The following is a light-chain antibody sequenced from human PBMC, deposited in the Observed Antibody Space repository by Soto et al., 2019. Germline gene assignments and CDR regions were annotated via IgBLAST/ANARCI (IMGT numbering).Light chain of an antibody. CDR3: QQYHNWPPLT. CDR1: QSVSSN. J-gene: IGKJ4*01. CDR2: GAS. Sequence: EIVMTQSPATLSVSPGERATLSCRASQSVSSNLAWYQQKPRQAPRLLIYGASTRATGIPARFSGSGSGTEFTLTISSLQSEDFAVYYCQQYHNWPPLTFGGGTKVEIK. V-gene: IGKV3-15*01.